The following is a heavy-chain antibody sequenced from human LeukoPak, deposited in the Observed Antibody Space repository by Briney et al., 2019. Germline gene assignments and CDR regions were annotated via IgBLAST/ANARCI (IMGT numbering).Heavy chain of an antibody. Sequence: GASVKVSCKASGYTFTSYGISWVRQAPGQGLEWMGWISAYNGNANYAQKLQGRVTMTTDTSTSTAYMELRSLRSDDTAVYYCARDYYDSSGYYSNWFDPWGQGTLVTVSS. V-gene: IGHV1-18*01. CDR3: ARDYYDSSGYYSNWFDP. CDR1: GYTFTSYG. D-gene: IGHD3-22*01. CDR2: ISAYNGNA. J-gene: IGHJ5*02.